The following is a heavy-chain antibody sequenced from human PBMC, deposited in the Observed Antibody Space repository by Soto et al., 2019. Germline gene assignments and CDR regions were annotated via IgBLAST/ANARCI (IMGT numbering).Heavy chain of an antibody. V-gene: IGHV1-3*01. CDR1: GYTFTNYA. D-gene: IGHD6-19*01. CDR3: ARATADVAVAGHYYFDY. CDR2: INAGNGNT. Sequence: QVHLVQSGAEVKKPGASVKVSCKASGYTFTNYAIHWVRQAPGQRLEWMGWINAGNGNTKYSQKFQGRVTITRDTSASTAYMELSSLRSEDMAVYYCARATADVAVAGHYYFDYWGQGTLVTVSS. J-gene: IGHJ4*02.